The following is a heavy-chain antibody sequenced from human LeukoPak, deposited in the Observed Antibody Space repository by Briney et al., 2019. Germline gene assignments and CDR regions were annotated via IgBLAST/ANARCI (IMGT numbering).Heavy chain of an antibody. V-gene: IGHV4-39*01. CDR3: ARQESVVGATVDYYFDF. CDR2: IYYSGST. J-gene: IGHJ4*02. D-gene: IGHD1-26*01. CDR1: GGSISSSSYY. Sequence: SETLSLTCTVSGGSISSSSYYWGWIRQPPGKGLEWIGSIYYSGSTYYNPSLKSRVTISEDTSKNQFSLKLSSVTAADTAVYYCARQESVVGATVDYYFDFWGQGTLVTVSS.